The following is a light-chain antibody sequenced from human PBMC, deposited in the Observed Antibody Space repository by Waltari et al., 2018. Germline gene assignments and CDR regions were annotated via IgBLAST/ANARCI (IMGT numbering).Light chain of an antibody. Sequence: QSGLAQPASASGSPGQSITITFPGTSSDVGNSYLFPWYQQRPGKAPRLLIYEVTKRAPGTSDRFSASKSGNTASLSISGLQAQEDEADYYCCSYVGLGTYVFGTGTKVTV. CDR2: EVT. CDR1: SSDVGNSYL. V-gene: IGLV2-23*02. J-gene: IGLJ1*01. CDR3: CSYVGLGTYV.